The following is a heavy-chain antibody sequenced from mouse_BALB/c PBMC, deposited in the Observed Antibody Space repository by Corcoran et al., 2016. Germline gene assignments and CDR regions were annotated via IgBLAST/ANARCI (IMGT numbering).Heavy chain of an antibody. D-gene: IGHD2-14*01. CDR1: GYKLTSYV. V-gene: IGHV1S136*01. CDR3: ASYRQFAY. Sequence: EVQLQQSGPELVKPGATVKMSCKATGYKLTSYVMHWVKQKPGQGLEWIGYINPYNDGTKYNEKFKGKATLTSDKSSSTAYLELSSLTSEDSAVYYCASYRQFAYWGQGTLVTVSA. J-gene: IGHJ3*01. CDR2: INPYNDGT.